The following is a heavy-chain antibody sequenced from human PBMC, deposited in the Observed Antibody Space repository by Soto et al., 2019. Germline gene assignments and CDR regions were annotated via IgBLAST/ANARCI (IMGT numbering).Heavy chain of an antibody. CDR2: ISAYNANA. V-gene: IGHV1-18*01. CDR1: GYTFRNFG. CDR3: ARENSYFDY. Sequence: ASVKVSCKASGYTFRNFGISWVRQAPGQGLEWMGWISAYNANANYAQKFRSRLTMTADTSTSTAYMELRSLRSDDTAVYYFARENSYFDYWGQGTLVTVSS. J-gene: IGHJ4*02.